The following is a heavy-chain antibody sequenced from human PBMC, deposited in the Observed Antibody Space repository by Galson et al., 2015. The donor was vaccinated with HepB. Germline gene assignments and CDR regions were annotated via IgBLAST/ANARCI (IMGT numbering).Heavy chain of an antibody. D-gene: IGHD6-19*01. Sequence: SETLSLTCTVSRGSITSTTYYWGWLRQPPGTGLEWIGSIYYSGSTYYNPSFKSRVSMSLDTSKKQFSLKLSSVTAADTAVYYCARSTGAVDGLGPYNYFDPWGQGTLVTVSS. CDR2: IYYSGST. V-gene: IGHV4-39*07. CDR3: ARSTGAVDGLGPYNYFDP. CDR1: RGSITSTTYY. J-gene: IGHJ5*02.